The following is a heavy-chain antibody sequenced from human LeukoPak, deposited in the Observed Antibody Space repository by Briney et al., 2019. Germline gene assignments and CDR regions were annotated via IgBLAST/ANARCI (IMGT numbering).Heavy chain of an antibody. Sequence: PSETLSLTCAVSGGSISSGGYSWSGIRQPPGKGPEWIGYIYHSGSTYYNPSLKSRVTISVDRSKNQFSLKLSSVTAADTAVYYCARARLLLENAFDIWGQGTMVTVSS. CDR1: GGSISSGGYS. D-gene: IGHD3-3*01. CDR2: IYHSGST. CDR3: ARARLLLENAFDI. J-gene: IGHJ3*02. V-gene: IGHV4-30-2*01.